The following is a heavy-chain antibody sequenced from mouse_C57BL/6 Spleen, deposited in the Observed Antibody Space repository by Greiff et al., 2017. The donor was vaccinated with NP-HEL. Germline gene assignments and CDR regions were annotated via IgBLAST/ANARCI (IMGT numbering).Heavy chain of an antibody. CDR3: ARNWLDSSGYLDY. D-gene: IGHD3-2*02. V-gene: IGHV2-9-1*01. J-gene: IGHJ2*01. CDR2: IWTGGGT. CDR1: GFSLTSYA. Sequence: VKLQESGPGLVAPSQSLSITCTVSGFSLTSYAISWVRQPPGKGLEWLGVIWTGGGTNYNSALKSRLSISKDNSKSQVFLKMNSLQTDDTARYYCARNWLDSSGYLDYWGQGTTLTVSS.